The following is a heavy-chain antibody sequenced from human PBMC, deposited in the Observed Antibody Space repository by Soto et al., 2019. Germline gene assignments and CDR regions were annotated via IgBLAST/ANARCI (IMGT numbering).Heavy chain of an antibody. Sequence: QVQLQESGPGLVKPSETLSLTCTVSGGSISSYYWSWIRQTPGKGLEWIGYIYETGSTNYNPSLESRLTISVDTAKNQFSLNLPSVTAADTAVYYCAREYDSWGQGTLVTVSS. D-gene: IGHD3-16*01. V-gene: IGHV4-59*12. CDR2: IYETGST. CDR3: AREYDS. CDR1: GGSISSYY. J-gene: IGHJ5*02.